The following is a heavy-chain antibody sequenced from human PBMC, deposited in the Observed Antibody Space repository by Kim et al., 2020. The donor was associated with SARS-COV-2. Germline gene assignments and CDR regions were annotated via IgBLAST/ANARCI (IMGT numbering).Heavy chain of an antibody. J-gene: IGHJ6*02. CDR2: INHSGST. CDR1: GGSFSGYY. V-gene: IGHV4-34*01. D-gene: IGHD1-26*01. CDR3: QGIVGRYYYGMDV. Sequence: SETLSLTPAVYGGSFSGYYWSWIRQPPGKGLEWIGEINHSGSTNYNPSLKSRVTISVDTSKNQFSLKLSSVTAADTAVYYCQGIVGRYYYGMDVWGQGTTVTVSS.